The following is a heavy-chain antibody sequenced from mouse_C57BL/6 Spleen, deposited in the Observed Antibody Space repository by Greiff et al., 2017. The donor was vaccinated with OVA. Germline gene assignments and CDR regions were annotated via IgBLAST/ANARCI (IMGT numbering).Heavy chain of an antibody. CDR2: INPNNGGT. CDR1: GYTFTDYY. D-gene: IGHD1-1*01. J-gene: IGHJ4*01. CDR3: ARSLLYYDAMDY. V-gene: IGHV1-26*01. Sequence: EVQLQQSGPELVKPGASVKISCKASGYTFTDYYMNWVKQSPGKSLEWIGDINPNNGGTSYNQKFKGKATLTVDKSSSTAYMELRSLTSEDSAVYYCARSLLYYDAMDYWGQGTSVTVSS.